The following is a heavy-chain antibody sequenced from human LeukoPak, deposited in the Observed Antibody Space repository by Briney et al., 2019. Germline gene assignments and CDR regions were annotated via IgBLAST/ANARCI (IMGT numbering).Heavy chain of an antibody. V-gene: IGHV1-69*05. D-gene: IGHD3-10*01. CDR3: ARSGYEPYYGSGAYYMDV. J-gene: IGHJ6*03. CDR2: IIPIFGTA. Sequence: SVKVSCKASGGTFSSYAISWVRQAPGQGLEWMGRIIPIFGTANYAQKLQGRVTITTDESTSTAYMELSSLRSEDTAVYYCARSGYEPYYGSGAYYMDVWGKGTTVTVSS. CDR1: GGTFSSYA.